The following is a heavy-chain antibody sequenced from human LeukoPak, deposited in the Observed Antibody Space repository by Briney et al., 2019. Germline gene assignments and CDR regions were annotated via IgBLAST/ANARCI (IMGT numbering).Heavy chain of an antibody. CDR2: IYTSGST. D-gene: IGHD3-3*02. CDR3: ARGQFWSGYSI. V-gene: IGHV4-61*02. CDR1: GGSISSGNYY. J-gene: IGHJ4*02. Sequence: PSETLSLTCTVSGGSISSGNYYWSWIRQPAGKELEWIGRIYTSGSTNYNPSLKSRVTMSVDTSKNQFSLNLSSVTAADTAVYYCARGQFWSGYSIWGQGTLVTVSS.